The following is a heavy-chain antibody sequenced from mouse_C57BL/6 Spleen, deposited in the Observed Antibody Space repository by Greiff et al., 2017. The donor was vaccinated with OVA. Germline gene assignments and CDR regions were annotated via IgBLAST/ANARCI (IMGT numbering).Heavy chain of an antibody. CDR2: ISGGGGNT. J-gene: IGHJ1*03. CDR3: ARHGYYDYDGWYFDV. Sequence: EVKVVVSGGGLVKPGGSLKLSCAASGFTFSSYTMSWVRQTPEKRLEWVATISGGGGNTYYPDSVKGRFTISRDNAKNTLYLQMSSLRSEDTALYYCARHGYYDYDGWYFDVWGTGTTVTVSS. CDR1: GFTFSSYT. D-gene: IGHD2-4*01. V-gene: IGHV5-9*01.